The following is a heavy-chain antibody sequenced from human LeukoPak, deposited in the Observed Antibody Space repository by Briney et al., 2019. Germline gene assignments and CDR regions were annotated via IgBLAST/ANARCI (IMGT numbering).Heavy chain of an antibody. V-gene: IGHV4-34*01. J-gene: IGHJ6*03. Sequence: SETLSLTCAVYGGSFSGYYWSWIRQPPGKGLEWIGEINHSGSTNYNPSLKSRVTISVDTSKNQFSLKLSSVTAADTAVYYCARVPGYYYYMDVWGKGTTVTVSS. CDR3: ARVPGYYYYMDV. CDR1: GGSFSGYY. CDR2: INHSGST.